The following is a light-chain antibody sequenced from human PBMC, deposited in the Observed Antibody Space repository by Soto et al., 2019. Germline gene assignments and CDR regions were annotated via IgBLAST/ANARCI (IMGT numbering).Light chain of an antibody. J-gene: IGLJ1*01. V-gene: IGLV2-11*01. CDR2: DVT. Sequence: QSVLTQPRSVSVSPGQSVTISCTGTSRDVGGYNYVSWYQQHPAKAPTLMIYDVTNRPSGVPDRFAGSKSGNTASLTISGLQAEDEADYYCCSFAGSYPYVFGPGTKVTVL. CDR1: SRDVGGYNY. CDR3: CSFAGSYPYV.